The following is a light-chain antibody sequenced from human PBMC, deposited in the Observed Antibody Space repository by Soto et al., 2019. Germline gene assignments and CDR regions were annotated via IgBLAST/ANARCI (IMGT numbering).Light chain of an antibody. CDR1: QTIINY. V-gene: IGKV1-39*01. CDR3: QQSYSNPRT. J-gene: IGKJ1*01. CDR2: AAS. Sequence: DLQMTQSPSSLSASVGDRVTITCRASQTIINYLNWYQQKPGRAPKLLIYAASTLQSGVPSRFSGSGSGTDFTLTISRLQPEDFATYYCQQSYSNPRTFGQGTKVEI.